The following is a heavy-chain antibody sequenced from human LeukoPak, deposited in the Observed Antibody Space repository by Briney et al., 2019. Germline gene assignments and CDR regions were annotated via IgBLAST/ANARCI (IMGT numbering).Heavy chain of an antibody. J-gene: IGHJ4*02. CDR1: GGSLSSYY. D-gene: IGHD6-13*01. V-gene: IGHV4-59*01. Sequence: SETLSLTCTVSGGSLSSYYWSWIRQPPGKGLEWIGYIYYSGSAKYNPSLKSRVTISVDTSKNQFSLKLCSVTAGDTAVYYCARAPGIAAAGTHFDFWGQGTLVTVSS. CDR2: IYYSGSA. CDR3: ARAPGIAAAGTHFDF.